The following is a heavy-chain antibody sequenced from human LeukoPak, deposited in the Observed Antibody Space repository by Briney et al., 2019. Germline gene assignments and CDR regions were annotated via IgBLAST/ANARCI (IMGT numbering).Heavy chain of an antibody. CDR2: IIPIFGTA. Sequence: SVKVSCKASGGTFSSNAISWVRQAPGQGLEWMGRIIPIFGTANYAQKFQGRVTITTDESTSTAYMELSSLRSEDTAVYYCARGLFAGSTSCYDYWGQGTLVTVSS. CDR1: GGTFSSNA. CDR3: ARGLFAGSTSCYDY. J-gene: IGHJ4*02. V-gene: IGHV1-69*05. D-gene: IGHD2-2*01.